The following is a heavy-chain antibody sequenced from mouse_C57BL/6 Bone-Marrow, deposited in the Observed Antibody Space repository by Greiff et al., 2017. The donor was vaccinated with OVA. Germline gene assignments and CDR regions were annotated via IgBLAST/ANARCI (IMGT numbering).Heavy chain of an antibody. D-gene: IGHD2-4*01. CDR3: ASIYYDYDEYGMDY. Sequence: QVQLQQPGAELVKPGASVKLSCKASGYAFSSYWMHWVKQRPGQGLEWIGLIHPNSGSTNYNEKFKSKATLTADKSSSTAYMQLSSLTSEDSAVYYCASIYYDYDEYGMDYWGQGTSVTVSA. J-gene: IGHJ4*01. CDR1: GYAFSSYW. CDR2: IHPNSGST. V-gene: IGHV1-64*01.